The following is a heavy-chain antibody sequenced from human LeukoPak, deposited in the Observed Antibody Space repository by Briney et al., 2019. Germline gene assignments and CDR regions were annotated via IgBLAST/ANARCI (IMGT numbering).Heavy chain of an antibody. D-gene: IGHD6-19*01. Sequence: GGSLRLPCSASGFTFSSYAMHWVRQAPGKGLEYVSAISSNGGSTYYADSVKGRFTISRDNSKNTLYLQMSSLRAEDTAVYYCVKGRAVASVGDAFDIWGQGTMVTVSS. CDR1: GFTFSSYA. CDR3: VKGRAVASVGDAFDI. J-gene: IGHJ3*02. CDR2: ISSNGGST. V-gene: IGHV3-64D*06.